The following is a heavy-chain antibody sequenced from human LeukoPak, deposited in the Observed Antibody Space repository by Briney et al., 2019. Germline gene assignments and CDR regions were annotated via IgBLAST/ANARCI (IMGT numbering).Heavy chain of an antibody. Sequence: GGSLKLSCAASGFTFSGSAMHWVRQASGKGLEWVGRIRSKANSYATAYAASVKGRFTVSRDDSKNTAYLQLNSLKTEDTAVYYCTRLDYTNTWYGFDDWGQGTLVTVSS. CDR2: IRSKANSYAT. V-gene: IGHV3-73*01. CDR3: TRLDYTNTWYGFDD. J-gene: IGHJ4*02. D-gene: IGHD6-13*01. CDR1: GFTFSGSA.